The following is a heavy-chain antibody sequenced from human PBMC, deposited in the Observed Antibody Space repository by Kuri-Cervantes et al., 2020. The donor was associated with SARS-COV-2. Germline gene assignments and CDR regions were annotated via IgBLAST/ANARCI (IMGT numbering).Heavy chain of an antibody. CDR2: ISGSGGST. J-gene: IGHJ4*02. V-gene: IGHV3-23*01. Sequence: GESLKISCAASGFTFSSYAMSWVRQAPGKGLEWVSAISGSGGSTYYADSVKGRFTISRDNSKNTLYLQMNSLRAEDTAVYYCAKELGGSGWHPVDYWGQGTLVTVSS. D-gene: IGHD6-19*01. CDR1: GFTFSSYA. CDR3: AKELGGSGWHPVDY.